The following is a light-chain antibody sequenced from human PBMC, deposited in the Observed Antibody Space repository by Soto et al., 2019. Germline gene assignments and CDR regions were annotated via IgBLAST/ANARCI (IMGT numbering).Light chain of an antibody. Sequence: EIVLTQTQRTRSVSPGETDTLSCRASQNIYSNLAWYQPKPGQAPRLLTCDASTRATGSPARFSGSWSGTEFTLTISSLQSEDFAVYYCQQYNNWPPFMYTFGQGTKVDIK. J-gene: IGKJ2*01. CDR1: QNIYSN. CDR3: QQYNNWPPFMYT. V-gene: IGKV3-15*01. CDR2: DAS.